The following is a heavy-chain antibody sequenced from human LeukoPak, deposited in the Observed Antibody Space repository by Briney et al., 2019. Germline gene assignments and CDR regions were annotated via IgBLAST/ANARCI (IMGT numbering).Heavy chain of an antibody. D-gene: IGHD4-17*01. CDR3: TTDNNYGDYGLGC. Sequence: GGSLRLSCAASGFTFTNAWMSWVRQAPGKGLEWVGRIKSKTDGGTTDCAAPVKGRFTISRDDSKNTLFLQMNSLKTDDTAVYYCTTDNNYGDYGLGCWGQGTLVTVSS. CDR1: GFTFTNAW. CDR2: IKSKTDGGTT. J-gene: IGHJ4*02. V-gene: IGHV3-15*01.